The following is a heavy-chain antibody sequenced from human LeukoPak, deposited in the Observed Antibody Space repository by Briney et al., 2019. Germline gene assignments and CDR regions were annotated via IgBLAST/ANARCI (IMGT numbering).Heavy chain of an antibody. CDR1: GYTFTSYG. CDR3: ARGIVVVPAAIPPESYYYYYMDV. Sequence: ASVKVSCKASGYTFTSYGISWVRQAPGQGLEWMGWISAYNGNTNYAQKLQGRVTMTTDTSTSTAYMELRSLRSDDTAVYYCARGIVVVPAAIPPESYYYYYMDVWGKGTTVTVSS. CDR2: ISAYNGNT. V-gene: IGHV1-18*01. J-gene: IGHJ6*03. D-gene: IGHD2-2*01.